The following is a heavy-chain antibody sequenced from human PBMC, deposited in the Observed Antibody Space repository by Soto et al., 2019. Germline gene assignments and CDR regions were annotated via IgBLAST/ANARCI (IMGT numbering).Heavy chain of an antibody. D-gene: IGHD3-22*01. Sequence: EVQLVESGGGLVQSGGSLRLSCAASGFTFSNFNMNWVRQAPEKGLEWVSFISGSGSTTYYADSVKGRFTISRDNAENSLYLQMNSLRDEDTAVYYCARDTQFYSDSSAFKEFDYWGQGTLVTVSS. V-gene: IGHV3-48*02. CDR2: ISGSGSTT. CDR3: ARDTQFYSDSSAFKEFDY. CDR1: GFTFSNFN. J-gene: IGHJ4*02.